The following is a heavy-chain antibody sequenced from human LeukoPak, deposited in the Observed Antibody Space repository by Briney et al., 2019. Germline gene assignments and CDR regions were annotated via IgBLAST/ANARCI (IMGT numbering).Heavy chain of an antibody. J-gene: IGHJ4*02. CDR2: IIPIFGTA. D-gene: IGHD3-10*01. Sequence: SVKVSCKASGGTFSSYAISWVRQAPGQGLEWMGGIIPIFGTANYAQKFQGRVTITADKSTSTAYMELSSLRSEDTAVYYCARDHHYYGSGSYYDYWGQGTLVTVSS. CDR1: GGTFSSYA. V-gene: IGHV1-69*06. CDR3: ARDHHYYGSGSYYDY.